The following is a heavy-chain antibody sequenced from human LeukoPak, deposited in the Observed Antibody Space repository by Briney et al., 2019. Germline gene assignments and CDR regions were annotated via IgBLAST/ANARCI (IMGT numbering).Heavy chain of an antibody. D-gene: IGHD2-21*02. V-gene: IGHV3-30*18. Sequence: GGSLRLSCAASGFTFSSYGMHWVRQAPGKGLEWVAVISYDGSNKYYADSVKGRFTISRDNSKNTLYLQMNSLRAEDTAVYYCAKLAYCGGDCQVPRSSSDYGGQGTLDTVSS. J-gene: IGHJ4*02. CDR1: GFTFSSYG. CDR3: AKLAYCGGDCQVPRSSSDY. CDR2: ISYDGSNK.